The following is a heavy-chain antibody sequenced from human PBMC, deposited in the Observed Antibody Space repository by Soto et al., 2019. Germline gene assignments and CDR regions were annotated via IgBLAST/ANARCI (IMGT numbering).Heavy chain of an antibody. D-gene: IGHD2-21*01. Sequence: VQLQESGPGLVKPSETLSLTCNVSGGSTRGKYWRWVRQPPGIGLQWIAAPSDCGTTNYNPSLKSRVTTSLDTPRNTLSMRVQAGTTADTAVYYCASFAGKFDHWGQGILVTVS. V-gene: IGHV4-59*01. J-gene: IGHJ5*02. CDR2: PSDCGTT. CDR1: GGSTRGKY. CDR3: ASFAGKFDH.